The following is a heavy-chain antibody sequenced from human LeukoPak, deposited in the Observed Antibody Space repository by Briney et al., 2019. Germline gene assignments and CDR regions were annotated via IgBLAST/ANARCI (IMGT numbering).Heavy chain of an antibody. CDR3: ARGGSGSFYY. CDR1: GFTFSGYW. Sequence: PGGSLRLSCTASGFTFSGYWMNWVRQAPGKGLVWVSRIGSDGGSTTYADSVKGRFTISRDNAKNTLYLQMTSLRAEDRAVYYCARGGSGSFYYWGQGTLVTVSS. V-gene: IGHV3-74*03. J-gene: IGHJ4*02. D-gene: IGHD1-26*01. CDR2: IGSDGGST.